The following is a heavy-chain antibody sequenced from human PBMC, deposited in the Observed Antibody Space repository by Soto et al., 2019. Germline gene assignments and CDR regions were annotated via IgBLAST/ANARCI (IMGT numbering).Heavy chain of an antibody. CDR1: GFTFSSYA. CDR3: ARGLVDSYGSYYYYGMDV. V-gene: IGHV3-30-3*01. J-gene: IGHJ6*02. CDR2: ISYDGSNK. D-gene: IGHD5-18*01. Sequence: GGSLRLSCAASGFTFSSYAMHWVRQAPGKGLEWVAVISYDGSNKYYADSVKGRFTISRDNSKNTLYLQMNSLRAEDTAVYYCARGLVDSYGSYYYYGMDVWGQGTTGTVS.